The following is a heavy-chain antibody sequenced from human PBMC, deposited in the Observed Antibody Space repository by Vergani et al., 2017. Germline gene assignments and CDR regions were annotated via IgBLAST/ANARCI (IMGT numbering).Heavy chain of an antibody. CDR2: IYTSGST. J-gene: IGHJ4*02. CDR3: ASGGVYYYDSSGYSFDY. D-gene: IGHD3-22*01. CDR1: GGSISSGSYY. Sequence: QVQLQESGPGLVKPSQTLSLTCTVSGGSISSGSYYWSWIRQPAGKGLEWIGRIYTSGSTNYNPSLKSRVTISVDTSKNQFSLKLSSVTAADTAGYYCASGGVYYYDSSGYSFDYWGQGTLVTVSS. V-gene: IGHV4-61*02.